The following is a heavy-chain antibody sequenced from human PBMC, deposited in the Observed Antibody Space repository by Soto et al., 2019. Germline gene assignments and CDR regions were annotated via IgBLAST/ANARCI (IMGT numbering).Heavy chain of an antibody. CDR3: ARDTFLARGFSPRKFDY. D-gene: IGHD3-10*01. J-gene: IGHJ4*02. CDR1: GYTFTSYG. CDR2: ISAYNGNT. Sequence: EASVKVSCKASGYTFTSYGISWVRQAPGQGLEWMGWISAYNGNTNYAQKLQGRVTMTTDTSTSTAYMELRSLRSDDTAVYYCARDTFLARGFSPRKFDYWGQGTLVTVSS. V-gene: IGHV1-18*01.